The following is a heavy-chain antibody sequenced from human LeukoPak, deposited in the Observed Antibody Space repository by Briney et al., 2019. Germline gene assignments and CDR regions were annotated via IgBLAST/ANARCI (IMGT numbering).Heavy chain of an antibody. Sequence: PGGSLRLSCAASGFTFSSYGMHWVRQAPGKGLEWVAVIWYDGSNKYYADSVKGRFTISRDNSKNTLYLQMNSLRAEDTAVYYCARDHIVVVPGDGMDIWGQGTTVTVSS. J-gene: IGHJ6*02. D-gene: IGHD2-21*01. V-gene: IGHV3-33*01. CDR1: GFTFSSYG. CDR3: ARDHIVVVPGDGMDI. CDR2: IWYDGSNK.